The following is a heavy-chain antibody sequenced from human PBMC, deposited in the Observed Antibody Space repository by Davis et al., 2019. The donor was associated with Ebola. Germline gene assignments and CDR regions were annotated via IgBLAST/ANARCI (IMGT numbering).Heavy chain of an antibody. CDR1: GGSFSGYY. V-gene: IGHV4-59*08. CDR3: ARHATGSRRGMDV. D-gene: IGHD1-1*01. J-gene: IGHJ6*02. CDR2: IDYSGST. Sequence: GSLRLSCAVYGGSFSGYYWGWIRQPPGKGLEWIGYIDYSGSTNYNPSLKSRVTISVDTSKNQFSLKVSSVTAADTAIYYCARHATGSRRGMDVWGQGTTVTVSS.